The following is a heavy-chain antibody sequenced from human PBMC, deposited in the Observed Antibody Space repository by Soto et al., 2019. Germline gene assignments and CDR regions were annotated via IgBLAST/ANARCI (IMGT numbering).Heavy chain of an antibody. CDR1: GYTFSNYG. Sequence: EASVKVSCKASGYTFSNYGVNWVRQAPGQGLEWMGWISSYNGDTKYAQNLQDRVTMTTDTSTSTTYMELRSLRSVDTAVYYCARDRLGNVIYYGMDVWGQGTTVTVSS. J-gene: IGHJ6*02. V-gene: IGHV1-18*01. D-gene: IGHD1-1*01. CDR3: ARDRLGNVIYYGMDV. CDR2: ISSYNGDT.